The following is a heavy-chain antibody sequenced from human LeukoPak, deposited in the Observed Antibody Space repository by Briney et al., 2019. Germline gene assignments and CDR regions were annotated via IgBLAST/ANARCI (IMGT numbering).Heavy chain of an antibody. CDR1: GASLSVYS. V-gene: IGHV4-59*01. CDR3: AKSNRYCHSESCYDAFDI. D-gene: IGHD2/OR15-2a*01. Sequence: SETLSLTCTVSGASLSVYSWCWVPQPPGQALEWIGYIYYSGSPNYNPSLKSRVTMSVDASKNQFSLKVSSVTAADAAAYYCAKSNRYCHSESCYDAFDIWGQGTMVTVSS. CDR2: IYYSGSP. J-gene: IGHJ3*02.